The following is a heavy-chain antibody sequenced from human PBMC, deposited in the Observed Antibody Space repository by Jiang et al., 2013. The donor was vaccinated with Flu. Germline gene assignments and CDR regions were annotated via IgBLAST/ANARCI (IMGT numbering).Heavy chain of an antibody. D-gene: IGHD6-6*01. Sequence: SQTLSLTCAISGDSVSSNSAAWNWIRQSPSRGLEWLGRTYYRSKWYTDYAFFVKSRITINPDTSKNQFSLQLKSVTPEDTAVYYCARDEEARTLTSAVDYWGQGTLVTVSS. CDR2: TYYRSKWYT. V-gene: IGHV6-1*01. J-gene: IGHJ4*02. CDR3: ARDEEARTLTSAVDY. CDR1: GDSVSSNSAA.